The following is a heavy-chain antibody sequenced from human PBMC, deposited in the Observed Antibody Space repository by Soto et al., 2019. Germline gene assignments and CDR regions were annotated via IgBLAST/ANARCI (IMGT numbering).Heavy chain of an antibody. D-gene: IGHD4-4*01. V-gene: IGHV4-30-4*01. CDR1: GGSINTGDYY. CDR3: ASIPYSNYPVFDY. Sequence: PSETLSLTCTVSGGSINTGDYYWSWIRQPPGKGLEWIGYIYYSESTKYNPSLKSRITISVDTSKNQFSLKLSSVTVVDTAVYYCASIPYSNYPVFDYWGQGTLVTV. CDR2: IYYSEST. J-gene: IGHJ4*02.